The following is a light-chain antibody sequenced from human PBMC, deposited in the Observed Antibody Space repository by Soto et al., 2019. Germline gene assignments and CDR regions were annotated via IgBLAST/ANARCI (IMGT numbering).Light chain of an antibody. J-gene: IGLJ1*01. CDR1: SSNIGAGYE. V-gene: IGLV1-40*01. Sequence: QSVLTQPPSVSAAPGQRVTISCTGSSSNIGAGYEAHWYQQVPGTAPKLLIYENNNRPSGVPDRFSGSKSGTSASPAITGLQAEDEADYYCQSYDSSLSGYVFGTGTKLTVL. CDR3: QSYDSSLSGYV. CDR2: ENN.